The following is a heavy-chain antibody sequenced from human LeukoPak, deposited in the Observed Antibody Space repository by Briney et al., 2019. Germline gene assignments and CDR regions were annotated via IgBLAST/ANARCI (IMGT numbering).Heavy chain of an antibody. Sequence: GGSLRLSCAASGSTFSSHSVSWVRQAPGTGLEWVSSISSYSSYMYYADSVKGRFTISRDNAKNSLYLQMHSLRVEDTAVYYCARSSGERPYYFDYWGQGTLVTVSS. V-gene: IGHV3-21*01. CDR3: ARSSGERPYYFDY. CDR2: ISSYSSYM. CDR1: GSTFSSHS. D-gene: IGHD7-27*01. J-gene: IGHJ4*02.